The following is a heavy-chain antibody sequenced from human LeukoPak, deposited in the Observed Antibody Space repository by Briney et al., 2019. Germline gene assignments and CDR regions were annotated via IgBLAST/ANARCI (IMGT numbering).Heavy chain of an antibody. V-gene: IGHV3-48*01. CDR3: ARGAYYYDSSTCLSDVAY. J-gene: IGHJ4*02. D-gene: IGHD3-22*01. CDR2: ISSSGSTI. CDR1: GFTISYYS. Sequence: GGSLRLSCAASGFTISYYSMNWVRQAPGKGLEWVSYISSSGSTIYYADSVKGRFTISRDNAKDSLYLQMNSLRAEDTAVYYCARGAYYYDSSTCLSDVAYWGQGTLVTVSS.